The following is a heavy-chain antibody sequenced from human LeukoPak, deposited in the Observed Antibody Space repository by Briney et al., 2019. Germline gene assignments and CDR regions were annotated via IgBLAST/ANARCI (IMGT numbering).Heavy chain of an antibody. J-gene: IGHJ3*02. V-gene: IGHV4-34*01. CDR1: GGSFSGYY. CDR2: VYHSGST. Sequence: SETLSLTCAVYGGSFSGYYWSWIRQPPGKGLEWIGYVYHSGSTYYNPSLKSRVTISVDRSKNQFSLKLSSVTAADTAVYYCAREVPTVGNAFDIWGQGTMVTVSS. D-gene: IGHD4-23*01. CDR3: AREVPTVGNAFDI.